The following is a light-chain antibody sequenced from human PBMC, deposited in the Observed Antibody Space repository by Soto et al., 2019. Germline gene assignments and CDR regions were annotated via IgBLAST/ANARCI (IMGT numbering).Light chain of an antibody. CDR3: QQYGSSPAT. CDR2: GAS. J-gene: IGKJ1*01. V-gene: IGKV3-20*01. Sequence: EIVLTQSPGTLSLSPGERATLSCRASQSVSSSYLAWDQQKPGQAPRLLIYGASSRATGIPDRFSGSGSGTDFTLTISRLEPEDFAVYYCQQYGSSPATFGQGTKVEIK. CDR1: QSVSSSY.